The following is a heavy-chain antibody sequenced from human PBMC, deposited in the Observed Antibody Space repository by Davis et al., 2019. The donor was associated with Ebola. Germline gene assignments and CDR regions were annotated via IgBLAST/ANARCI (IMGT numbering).Heavy chain of an antibody. J-gene: IGHJ4*02. CDR1: GFTFSSYA. CDR2: ISGSGGST. CDR3: ARLVAYCGGDCPGDY. Sequence: GESLKISCAASGFTFSSYAMSWVRQAPGKGLEWVSAISGSGGSTYYADSVKGRFTISRDTSKNTLYLQMNSLRAEDTAVYYCARLVAYCGGDCPGDYWGQGTLVTVSS. D-gene: IGHD2-21*01. V-gene: IGHV3-23*01.